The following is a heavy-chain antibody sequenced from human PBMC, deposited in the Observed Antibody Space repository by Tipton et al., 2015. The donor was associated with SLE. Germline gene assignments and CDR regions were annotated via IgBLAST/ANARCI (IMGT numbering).Heavy chain of an antibody. Sequence: LRLSCAVYGGSFSGYYWSWIRQFPGKGLEYIGSMYYNGRTDYYNPSLESRVSISLDTSKNQFSLKMSSVTAADTAIYYCAREGDSSANFYFHGVNVWGQGTTVTVSS. CDR3: AREGDSSANFYFHGVNV. J-gene: IGHJ6*02. CDR2: MYYNGRT. CDR1: GGSFSGYY. V-gene: IGHV4-31*02. D-gene: IGHD2-21*01.